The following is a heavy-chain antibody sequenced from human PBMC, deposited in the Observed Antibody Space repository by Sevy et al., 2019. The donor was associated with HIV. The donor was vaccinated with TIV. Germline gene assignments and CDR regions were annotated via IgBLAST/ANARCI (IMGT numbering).Heavy chain of an antibody. CDR2: FSFGCGRI. CDR3: VKEGGGEGGDH. V-gene: IGHV3-23*01. J-gene: IGHJ4*02. D-gene: IGHD2-21*01. CDR1: GFTFAKYS. Sequence: GGSLRLSCAASGFTFAKYSMSWVRQAPGKGLEWVSTFSFGCGRINYADSVKGRFTISRDNSKNTLDLQMNSLRVEDTAVYYCVKEGGGEGGDHWGQGTLVIVSS.